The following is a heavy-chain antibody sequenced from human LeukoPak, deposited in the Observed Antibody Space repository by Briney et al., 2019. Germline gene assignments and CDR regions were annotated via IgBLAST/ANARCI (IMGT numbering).Heavy chain of an antibody. CDR2: IYYSGST. J-gene: IGHJ5*02. CDR1: GGSISSHY. V-gene: IGHV4-59*11. Sequence: SETLSLTCTVSGGSISSHYWSWIRQPPGKGLEWIGYIYYSGSTNYNPSLKSRVTISVDTSKNQFSLKLSSVTAADTAVYYCARGRGAYCSSTSCSYNWFDPWGQGTLVTVSS. CDR3: ARGRGAYCSSTSCSYNWFDP. D-gene: IGHD2-2*01.